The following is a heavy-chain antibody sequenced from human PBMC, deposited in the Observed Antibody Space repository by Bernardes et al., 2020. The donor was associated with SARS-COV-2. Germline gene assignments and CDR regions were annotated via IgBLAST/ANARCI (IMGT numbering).Heavy chain of an antibody. CDR2: IKSKIDAETT. D-gene: IGHD2-2*01. Sequence: GGSLRLSCAASGFTFSNACMSWVRQAPGKGLEWVGRIKSKIDAETTDYAAPVKGRFTISRDDSKNTLYLQMSSLRTEDTAVYYCSTDCSSTSCRLAPVYYYAMDVWGQGTTVTVSS. V-gene: IGHV3-15*01. J-gene: IGHJ6*02. CDR1: GFTFSNAC. CDR3: STDCSSTSCRLAPVYYYAMDV.